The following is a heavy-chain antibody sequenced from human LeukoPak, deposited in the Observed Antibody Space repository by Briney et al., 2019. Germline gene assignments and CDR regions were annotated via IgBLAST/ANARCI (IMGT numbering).Heavy chain of an antibody. CDR1: RFSLSSYA. D-gene: IGHD2-2*01. V-gene: IGHV3-23*01. CDR2: ISGSGDDT. Sequence: GGSLRLSCAASRFSLSSYAMSWVRQAPGKGLEWVSSISGSGDDTYTADSVKGRFTISRDNSKKTLFLQMTSLRDGDTAVYYCARSLRHCTSTSCSLYYYMDVWGKGTTVTVSS. CDR3: ARSLRHCTSTSCSLYYYMDV. J-gene: IGHJ6*03.